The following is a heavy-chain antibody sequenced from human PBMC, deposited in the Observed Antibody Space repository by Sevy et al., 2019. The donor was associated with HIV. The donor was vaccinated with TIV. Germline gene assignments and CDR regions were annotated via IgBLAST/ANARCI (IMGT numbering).Heavy chain of an antibody. Sequence: GGSLRLSCAASGFTFSSYWMSWVRQAPGKGLEWVANIKQDGSEKYYVDSVKGRFTISRDNAKTSLYLQMNSLRAEDTAVYYCARDRQFSSSPSSRARTIDYYYYMDVWGKGTTVTVSS. D-gene: IGHD2-2*01. CDR3: ARDRQFSSSPSSRARTIDYYYYMDV. CDR1: GFTFSSYW. J-gene: IGHJ6*03. CDR2: IKQDGSEK. V-gene: IGHV3-7*03.